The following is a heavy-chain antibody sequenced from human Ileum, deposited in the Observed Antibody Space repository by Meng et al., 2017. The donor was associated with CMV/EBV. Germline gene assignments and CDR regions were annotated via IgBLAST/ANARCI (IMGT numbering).Heavy chain of an antibody. V-gene: IGHV3-33*01. D-gene: IGHD2-15*01. J-gene: IGHJ4*02. CDR2: IWSDGSDK. Sequence: SGFTFSSYGMHWVRQAPGKGLEWVAVIWSDGSDKSYADSVRGRFTISRDNSKNTLYLQMNSLRAEDTAVYYCAREGAVVAVSTGYFGYWGQGTLVTVSS. CDR3: AREGAVVAVSTGYFGY. CDR1: GFTFSSYG.